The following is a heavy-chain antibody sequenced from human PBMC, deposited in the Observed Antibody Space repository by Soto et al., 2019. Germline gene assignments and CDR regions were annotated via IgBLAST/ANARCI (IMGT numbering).Heavy chain of an antibody. V-gene: IGHV3-30*18. CDR1: GFTFSSYG. CDR2: ISYDGSNK. CDR3: AKEGAIGGPPP. J-gene: IGHJ5*02. D-gene: IGHD3-16*01. Sequence: QVQLVESGGGVVQPGRSLRLSCAASGFTFSSYGMHWVRQAPGKGLEWVAVISYDGSNKYYADSVKGRFTISRDNSKNTLYLQMNSLRAEDTAVYYCAKEGAIGGPPPWGQGTLVTVSS.